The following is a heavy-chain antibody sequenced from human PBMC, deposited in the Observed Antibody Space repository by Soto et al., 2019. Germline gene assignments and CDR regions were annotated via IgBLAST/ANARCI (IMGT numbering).Heavy chain of an antibody. J-gene: IGHJ3*02. CDR3: SLVFRYPHRHYI. CDR1: GFTFSSYS. CDR2: ISSSSSYI. V-gene: IGHV3-21*01. D-gene: IGHD1-26*01. Sequence: GGSLRLSCAASGFTFSSYSMNWVRQAPGKGLEWVSSISSSSSYIYYADSVKGRFTISRDNAKNSLYLQMNSPRAEDTAVYYCSLVFRYPHRHYIWGQRTTVPVSS.